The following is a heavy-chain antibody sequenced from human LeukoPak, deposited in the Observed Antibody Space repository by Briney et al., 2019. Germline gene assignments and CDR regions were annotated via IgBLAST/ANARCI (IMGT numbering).Heavy chain of an antibody. Sequence: SETLSLTCTVSGGSISSSSYYWGWIRQPPGKGLEWFGSIYYSGSTYYNPSLKSRVTISVDTSKNQFSLKLSPVTAADTAVYYCLGYCSSTSCYDSRDYFDYWGQGTLVTVSS. J-gene: IGHJ4*02. V-gene: IGHV4-39*01. CDR3: LGYCSSTSCYDSRDYFDY. CDR2: IYYSGST. D-gene: IGHD2-2*01. CDR1: GGSISSSSYY.